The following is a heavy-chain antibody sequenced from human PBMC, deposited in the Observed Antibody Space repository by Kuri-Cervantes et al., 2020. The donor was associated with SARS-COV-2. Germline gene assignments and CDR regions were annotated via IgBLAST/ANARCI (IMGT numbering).Heavy chain of an antibody. CDR1: GFTFSNYW. D-gene: IGHD1-26*01. CDR2: TNTDGSST. V-gene: IGHV3-74*01. Sequence: GESLKISCAASGFTFSNYWMHWVRQAPGKGLVWVSRTNTDGSSTSYADSVKGRFTISRDNAKNTLYLQMNSLRAEDTAGYYCARAFLRGGSDYWGQGTLVTVSS. J-gene: IGHJ4*02. CDR3: ARAFLRGGSDY.